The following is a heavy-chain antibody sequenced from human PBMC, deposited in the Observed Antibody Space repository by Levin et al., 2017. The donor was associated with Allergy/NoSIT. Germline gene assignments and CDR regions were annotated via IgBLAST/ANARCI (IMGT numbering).Heavy chain of an antibody. J-gene: IGHJ6*02. CDR3: ASTREDCSSTSCYFSWRYYDYYGMDV. D-gene: IGHD2-2*01. CDR2: INPNSGGT. CDR1: GYTFTGYY. V-gene: IGHV1-2*02. Sequence: ASVKVSCKASGYTFTGYYMHWVRQAPGQGLEWMGWINPNSGGTNYAQKFQGRVTMTRDTSISTAYMELSRLRSDDTAVYYCASTREDCSSTSCYFSWRYYDYYGMDVWGQGTTVTVSS.